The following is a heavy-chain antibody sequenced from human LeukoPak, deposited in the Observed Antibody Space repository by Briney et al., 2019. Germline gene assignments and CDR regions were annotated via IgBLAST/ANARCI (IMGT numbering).Heavy chain of an antibody. CDR1: GASVTS. CDR2: ISYNERV. CDR3: ARGYCYDDICPVFPS. Sequence: SETLSLTCSVSGASVTSWVRQRPGKGLEWIGYISYNERVDYGPTLQSRVTIPLDTSKNQFSLKVTSVTAADTGVYYCARGYCYDDICPVFPSWGPGTLVTVSS. D-gene: IGHD2-15*01. J-gene: IGHJ5*02. V-gene: IGHV4-59*02.